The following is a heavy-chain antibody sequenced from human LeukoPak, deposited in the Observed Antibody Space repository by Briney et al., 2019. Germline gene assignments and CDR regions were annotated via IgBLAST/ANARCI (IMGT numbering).Heavy chain of an antibody. CDR3: ARDRNSGYEFDY. Sequence: KASQTLSLTCTVSGGSIRNGNYYWSWIRQPPGKGLEWIGNIYHSGSTDYNPSLKSRVTMSVDTFKNQFSLNLSSVTAADTAVYYCARDRNSGYEFDYWGLGTLVTVSS. J-gene: IGHJ4*02. V-gene: IGHV4-30-4*01. CDR2: IYHSGST. D-gene: IGHD5-12*01. CDR1: GGSIRNGNYY.